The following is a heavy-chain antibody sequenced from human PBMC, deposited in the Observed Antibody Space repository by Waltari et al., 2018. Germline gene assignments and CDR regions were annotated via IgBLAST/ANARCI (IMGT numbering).Heavy chain of an antibody. V-gene: IGHV3-30*04. CDR1: EFTFSSYA. D-gene: IGHD3-22*01. J-gene: IGHJ6*02. Sequence: QVQLVESGGGVVQPGRSLRLSCAASEFTFSSYAMHWVRQAPGKGLGWWAVISYNERNINDVDSVKGRFIISRDNSNKMLYLQMNNLRTEDTAVYYCARDYCDRTNCHGMDVWGQGTTVIVSS. CDR2: ISYNERNI. CDR3: ARDYCDRTNCHGMDV.